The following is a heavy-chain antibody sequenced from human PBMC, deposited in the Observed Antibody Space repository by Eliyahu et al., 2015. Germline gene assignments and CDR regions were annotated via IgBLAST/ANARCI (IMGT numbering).Heavy chain of an antibody. D-gene: IGHD1-14*01. V-gene: IGHV4-59*08. CDR1: GGSISSYY. J-gene: IGHJ3*02. Sequence: QVQLQESGPGLVKPSETLSLTCTVSGGSISSYYWSWIRQPPGKGLEWIGYIYYSGSTNYNPSLKSRVTISVDTSKNQFSLKLSSVTAADTAVYYCARHLDTGDAFDIWGQGTMVTVSS. CDR3: ARHLDTGDAFDI. CDR2: IYYSGST.